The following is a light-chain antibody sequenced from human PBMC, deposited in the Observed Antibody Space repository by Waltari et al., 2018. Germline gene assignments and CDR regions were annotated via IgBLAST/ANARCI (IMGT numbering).Light chain of an antibody. CDR3: CSYAGSYTWV. CDR2: DDN. CDR1: SSVVGNYIL. J-gene: IGLJ3*02. V-gene: IGLV2-23*01. Sequence: QSALTQPASVSGSPGQSITIPCTGTSSVVGNYILVSWYQQYPGKAPKVMIYDDNRRPSGVSDRFSGSKSGNTASLTISGVQAEDEADYYCCSYAGSYTWVFGGGTKLTVL.